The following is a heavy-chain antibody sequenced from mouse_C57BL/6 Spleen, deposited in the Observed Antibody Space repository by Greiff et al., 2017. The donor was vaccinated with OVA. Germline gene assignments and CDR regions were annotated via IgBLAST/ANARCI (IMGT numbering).Heavy chain of an antibody. V-gene: IGHV8-12*01. D-gene: IGHD1-1*01. J-gene: IGHJ1*03. CDR2: IYWDDDK. CDR1: GFSLSTSGMG. Sequence: QVQLKESGPGILQSSQTLSLTCSFSGFSLSTSGMGVSWIRQPSGKGLEWLAHIYWDDDKRYNTSMKSRLTISKETSRNKVFLKITSVDTADTATDDCARREVAVVEYFEVWGTGTTVTVSS. CDR3: ARREVAVVEYFEV.